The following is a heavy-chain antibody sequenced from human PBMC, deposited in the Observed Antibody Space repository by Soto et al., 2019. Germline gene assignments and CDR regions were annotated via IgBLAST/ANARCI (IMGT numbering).Heavy chain of an antibody. D-gene: IGHD2-15*01. V-gene: IGHV3-23*01. CDR1: GFTFSSYA. CDR2: ISGSGCST. CDR3: AKDAPPSSKRGGAFDI. J-gene: IGHJ3*02. Sequence: GGSLRLSCAASGFTFSSYAMSWVRQAPGKGLEWVSAISGSGCSTYYADLLKGRFTISRDNSKNTLYLQMNSLGAEDTALYYCAKDAPPSSKRGGAFDIWGQGTMVTVSS.